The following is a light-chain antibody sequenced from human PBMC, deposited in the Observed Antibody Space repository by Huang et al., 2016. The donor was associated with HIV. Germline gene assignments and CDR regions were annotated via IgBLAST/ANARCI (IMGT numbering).Light chain of an antibody. CDR1: QSLVHSDGNTY. J-gene: IGKJ2*01. CDR2: KAS. V-gene: IGKV2-30*02. CDR3: MQATHWPSYT. Sequence: TLGQPASISCRSSQSLVHSDGNTYLSWFHQRPGQSPRRLIYKASDRDSGVPDRFSGSGSGTDFTLKISRVEAEDVGVYCCMQATHWPSYTFGQGTKLEIE.